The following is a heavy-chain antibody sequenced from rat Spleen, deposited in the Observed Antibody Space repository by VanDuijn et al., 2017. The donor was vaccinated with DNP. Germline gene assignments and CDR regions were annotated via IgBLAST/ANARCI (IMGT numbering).Heavy chain of an antibody. CDR2: ITTGGSNT. J-gene: IGHJ2*01. Sequence: EVQLVESGGGLVQPGRSLKLSCVASGFTFSGYWMYWIRQAPGKGLEWVASITTGGSNTYYRDSVQGRFTVSRDNVQNTLYLQMSKLGSEDTAIYYCTREGLRASDYWGQGVMVTVSS. CDR1: GFTFSGYW. V-gene: IGHV5-58*01. D-gene: IGHD1-6*01. CDR3: TREGLRASDY.